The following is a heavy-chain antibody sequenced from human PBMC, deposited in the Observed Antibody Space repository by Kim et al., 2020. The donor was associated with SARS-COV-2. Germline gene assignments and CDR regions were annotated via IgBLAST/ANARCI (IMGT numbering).Heavy chain of an antibody. CDR3: ARVDPSGSWYGFDI. Sequence: ADSVKGRFTISRDNAKNTLYLQMNSLRAEDTAVYYCARVDPSGSWYGFDIWGQGTLVTVSS. J-gene: IGHJ3*02. D-gene: IGHD6-13*01. V-gene: IGHV3-74*01.